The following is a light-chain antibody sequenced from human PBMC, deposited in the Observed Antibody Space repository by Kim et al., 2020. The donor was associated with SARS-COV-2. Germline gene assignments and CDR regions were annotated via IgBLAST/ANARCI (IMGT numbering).Light chain of an antibody. CDR3: QQSYKSPPT. V-gene: IGKV1-39*01. Sequence: VSVGERVTLTCRASQFITTDLNWYQQKPGGAPKLLIHTATELQSGVPSRFSGSGSGTEFTLTISNLQAEDFGVYYCQQSYKSPPTFGGGTKVDIK. CDR2: TAT. J-gene: IGKJ4*01. CDR1: QFITTD.